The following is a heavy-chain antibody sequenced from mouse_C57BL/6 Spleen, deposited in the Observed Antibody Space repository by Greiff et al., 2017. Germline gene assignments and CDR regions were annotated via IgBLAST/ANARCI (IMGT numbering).Heavy chain of an antibody. CDR1: GYTFTSYW. J-gene: IGHJ2*01. Sequence: QVQLQQPGAELVMPGASVKLSCKASGYTFTSYWMHWVKQRPGQGLEWIGEIDPSDSYTNYNQKFKGKSTLTVDKSSSTAYMQLSSLTSEDSAVYYCATGDYDGGNYWGQGTTLTVSS. CDR2: IDPSDSYT. V-gene: IGHV1-69*01. CDR3: ATGDYDGGNY. D-gene: IGHD2-4*01.